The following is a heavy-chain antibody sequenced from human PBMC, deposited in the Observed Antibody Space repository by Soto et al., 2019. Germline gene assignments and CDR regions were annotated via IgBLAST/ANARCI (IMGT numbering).Heavy chain of an antibody. D-gene: IGHD3-22*01. CDR1: SFTFSSYG. V-gene: IGHV3-30*18. Sequence: SLSLSCAASSFTFSSYGMHWVRQAPGKGLEWVAVISYDVSNKYYADSVKGRFTISRDNSKNTLYLQMNSLRAEDTAVYYCAKDRGDSSGYFGVPYYYGMDVWGQGTTVTVS. J-gene: IGHJ6*02. CDR2: ISYDVSNK. CDR3: AKDRGDSSGYFGVPYYYGMDV.